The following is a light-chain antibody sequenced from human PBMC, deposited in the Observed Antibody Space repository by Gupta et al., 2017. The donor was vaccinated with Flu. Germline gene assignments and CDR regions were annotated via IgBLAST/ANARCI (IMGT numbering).Light chain of an antibody. J-gene: IGKJ2*01. CDR2: DAS. CDR1: QSVSGY. Sequence: TLSLSPGERATLCCGASQSVSGYLAWYQQKPGQAPRLLIYDASSRATGIPARFSGSGSGTDFTLIISRLEPEDFAVYFCQHRGNWPPEATFGQGTRLEIK. CDR3: QHRGNWPPEAT. V-gene: IGKV3-11*01.